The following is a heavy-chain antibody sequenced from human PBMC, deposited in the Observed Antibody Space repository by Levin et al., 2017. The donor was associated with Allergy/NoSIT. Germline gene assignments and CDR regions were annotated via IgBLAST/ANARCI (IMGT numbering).Heavy chain of an antibody. J-gene: IGHJ4*02. D-gene: IGHD5-12*01. Sequence: GASVKVSCKASGYTFTGYYMHWVRQAPGQGLEWMGWINPNSGGTNYAQKFQGRVTMTRDTSISTAYMELSRLRSDDTAVYYCARVIVATRNSLGYWGQGTLVTVSS. V-gene: IGHV1-2*02. CDR1: GYTFTGYY. CDR3: ARVIVATRNSLGY. CDR2: INPNSGGT.